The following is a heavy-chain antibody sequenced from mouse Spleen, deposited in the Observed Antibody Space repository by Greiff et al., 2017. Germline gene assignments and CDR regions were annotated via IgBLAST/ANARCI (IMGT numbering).Heavy chain of an antibody. CDR1: GYAFTNYL. CDR2: INPGSGGT. CDR3: ARARGRGYFDY. Sequence: QVQLQQSGAELVRPGTSVKVSCKASGYAFTNYLIEWVKQRPGQGLEWIGVINPGSGGTNYNEKFKGKATLTADKSSSTAYMQLSSLTSEDSAVYFCARARGRGYFDYWGQGTTLTVSS. D-gene: IGHD3-3*01. J-gene: IGHJ2*01. V-gene: IGHV1-54*01.